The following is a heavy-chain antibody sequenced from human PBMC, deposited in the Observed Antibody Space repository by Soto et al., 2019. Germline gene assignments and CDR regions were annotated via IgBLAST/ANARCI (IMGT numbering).Heavy chain of an antibody. J-gene: IGHJ4*02. CDR3: ARAGGLGAVAVDY. D-gene: IGHD6-19*01. CDR2: IYHSGST. V-gene: IGHV4-59*12. CDR1: GGSISSYD. Sequence: PSETLSVTCSVAGGSISSYDWSWIRQPPGKGLEWIGYIYHSGSTYYNPSLKSRVTISVDRSKNQFSLKLSSVTAADTAVYYCARAGGLGAVAVDYWGQGTLVTVSS.